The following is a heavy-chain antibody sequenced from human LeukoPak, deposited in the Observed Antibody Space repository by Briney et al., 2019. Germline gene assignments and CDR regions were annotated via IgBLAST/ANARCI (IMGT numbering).Heavy chain of an antibody. CDR3: ATGYGGYNENPIDY. D-gene: IGHD5-24*01. Sequence: ASVKVSCKVSGYTLTELSMHWVRQAPGKGLEWMGGFDPEDGETIYAQKFQGRVTMAEDTSTDTAYMELSSLRSEDTAVYYCATGYGGYNENPIDYWGQGTLVTVSS. J-gene: IGHJ4*02. V-gene: IGHV1-24*01. CDR1: GYTLTELS. CDR2: FDPEDGET.